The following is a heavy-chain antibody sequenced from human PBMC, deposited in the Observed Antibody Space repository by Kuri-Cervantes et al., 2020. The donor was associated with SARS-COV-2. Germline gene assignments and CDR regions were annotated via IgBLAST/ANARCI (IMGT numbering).Heavy chain of an antibody. CDR1: GYTFTGYY. J-gene: IGHJ3*02. V-gene: IGHV1-2*04. D-gene: IGHD3-22*01. CDR3: ARSTPLRRLVVISQGGAFDI. CDR2: INPNSGGT. Sequence: ASVKVSCKAPGYTFTGYYMHWVRQAPGQGLEWMGWINPNSGGTNYAQKFQGWVTMTRDTSISTVYMELSRLRSDDTAVYYCARSTPLRRLVVISQGGAFDIWGQGTMVTVSS.